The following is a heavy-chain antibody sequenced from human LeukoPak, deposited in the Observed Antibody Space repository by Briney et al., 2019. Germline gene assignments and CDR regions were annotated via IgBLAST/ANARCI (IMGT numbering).Heavy chain of an antibody. CDR3: ARAHSSSWYGIFDY. CDR1: GFTFSSYG. J-gene: IGHJ4*02. CDR2: IWYDGSNK. Sequence: PGGSLRLSRAASGFTFSSYGMHWVRQAPGKGLEWVAVIWYDGSNKYYADSVKGRFTISRDNSKNTLYLQMNSLRAEDTAVYYCARAHSSSWYGIFDYWGQGTLVTVSS. D-gene: IGHD6-13*01. V-gene: IGHV3-33*01.